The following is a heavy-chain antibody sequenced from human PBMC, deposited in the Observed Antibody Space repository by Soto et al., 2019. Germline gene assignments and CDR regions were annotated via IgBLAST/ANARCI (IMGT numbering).Heavy chain of an antibody. CDR3: APMDTSGYYPKTVDF. CDR1: GFSLSGTSVG. CDR2: IYGNDDK. Sequence: QITLKESGPALVNPTQTLTMTCSFSGFSLSGTSVGVGWIRQPPGKALEWLTLIYGNDDKRYSPSLKSRLTMTKDTSKKQVVLTMTNMDPVDTATYYCAPMDTSGYYPKTVDFWGQGTLVTVSS. J-gene: IGHJ4*02. V-gene: IGHV2-5*01. D-gene: IGHD3-22*01.